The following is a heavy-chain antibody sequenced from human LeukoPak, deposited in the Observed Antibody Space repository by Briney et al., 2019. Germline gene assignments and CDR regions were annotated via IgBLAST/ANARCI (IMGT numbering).Heavy chain of an antibody. CDR3: ARDQYYDFWSGYFSPLNWFDP. V-gene: IGHV1-3*01. J-gene: IGHJ5*02. CDR1: GYTFTSYA. D-gene: IGHD3-3*01. Sequence: GASVKVSCKASGYTFTSYAMHWVRQAPGQRLEWMGWINAGNGNTKYSQKFQGRVTMTTDTSTGTAYMELRSLRSDDTAVYYCARDQYYDFWSGYFSPLNWFDPWGQGTLVTVSS. CDR2: INAGNGNT.